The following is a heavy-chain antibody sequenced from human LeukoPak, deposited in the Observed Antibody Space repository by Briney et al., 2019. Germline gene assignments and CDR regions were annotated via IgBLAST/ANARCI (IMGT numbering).Heavy chain of an antibody. V-gene: IGHV3-30*18. CDR2: ISYDGSNK. J-gene: IGHJ6*04. CDR1: GFTFSSYG. D-gene: IGHD2-2*01. CDR3: AKGRYCSSTSCGYYGMDV. Sequence: GGSLRLSCAASGFTFSSYGMHWVRQAPGKRLEWVAVISYDGSNKYYADSVKGRFTISRDNSKNTLYLQMNSLRAEDTAVYYCAKGRYCSSTSCGYYGMDVWGKGTTVTVSS.